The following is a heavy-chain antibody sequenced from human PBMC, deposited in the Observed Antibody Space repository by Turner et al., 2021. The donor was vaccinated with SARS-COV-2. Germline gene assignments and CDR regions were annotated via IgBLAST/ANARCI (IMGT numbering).Heavy chain of an antibody. CDR1: GGSISSSSFH. V-gene: IGHV4-39*01. Sequence: HLHLQESGPGLVKPSETLSPPSPFSGGSISSSSFHWGWIRRPPGKGLEWIGNIYYSGSTYYNPSLKSRVTISVDTSKNQFSLKLGSVTAADTAVYYCASPVVVTATPNYYGMDVWGQGTTVTVSS. J-gene: IGHJ6*02. CDR3: ASPVVVTATPNYYGMDV. CDR2: IYYSGST. D-gene: IGHD2-21*02.